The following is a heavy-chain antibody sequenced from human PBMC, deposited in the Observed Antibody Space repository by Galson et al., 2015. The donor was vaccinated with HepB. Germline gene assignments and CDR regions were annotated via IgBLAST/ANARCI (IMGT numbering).Heavy chain of an antibody. Sequence: SVKVSCKASGYTFTSYCMYWVRQAPGQGLEWMGIINPSGGSTSYARKFQGRVTMTRDTSTSTVYMDLSSLRSEDTAVYYCARALRSYYDGSGLDAFDIWGQGTMVTVSS. CDR2: INPSGGST. J-gene: IGHJ3*02. CDR1: GYTFTSYC. CDR3: ARALRSYYDGSGLDAFDI. V-gene: IGHV1-46*01. D-gene: IGHD3-22*01.